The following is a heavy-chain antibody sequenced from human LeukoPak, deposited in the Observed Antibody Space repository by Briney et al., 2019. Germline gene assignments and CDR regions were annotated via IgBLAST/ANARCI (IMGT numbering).Heavy chain of an antibody. V-gene: IGHV3-11*04. D-gene: IGHD2-15*01. CDR1: GFTFSDSY. Sequence: MSGGSLRLSCAASGFTFSDSYMTWVRQAPGKGVEWVAYISGSGHDINYSDSVKGRFTISRDNAKNSLYLQMSSLRVEDTAVYYCARYWIVGEDFDYWGQGTLVTVSS. J-gene: IGHJ4*02. CDR2: ISGSGHDI. CDR3: ARYWIVGEDFDY.